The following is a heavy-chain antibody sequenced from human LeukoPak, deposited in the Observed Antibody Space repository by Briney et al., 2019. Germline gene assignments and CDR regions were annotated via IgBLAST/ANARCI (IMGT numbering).Heavy chain of an antibody. V-gene: IGHV4-39*07. Sequence: SETLSLTCTVSGGSTSSSSYYWGWIRQPPGKGLEWIGSIYYSGSTYYNPSLKSRVTISVDTSKNQFSLKLSSVTAADTAVYYCARATRGAYCSSTSCYARYYYYYMDVWGKGTTVTVSS. CDR2: IYYSGST. CDR3: ARATRGAYCSSTSCYARYYYYYMDV. CDR1: GGSTSSSSYY. J-gene: IGHJ6*03. D-gene: IGHD2-2*01.